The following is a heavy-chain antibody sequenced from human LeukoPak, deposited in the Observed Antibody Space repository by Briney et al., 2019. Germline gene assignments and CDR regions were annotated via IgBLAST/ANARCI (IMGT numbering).Heavy chain of an antibody. CDR1: GGSISSYY. CDR2: IYTRGST. Sequence: PSETPSLTCTVSGGSISSYYSSWIRQPAGKGLQWIGRIYTRGSTTNNPSLKSRVAMSVDTSMKQIPLKLKSVTAADTAVYYCARGRRVIVVGVAARLGHNWFDPWGQGTLVTVSS. V-gene: IGHV4-4*07. D-gene: IGHD2-15*01. CDR3: ARGRRVIVVGVAARLGHNWFDP. J-gene: IGHJ5*02.